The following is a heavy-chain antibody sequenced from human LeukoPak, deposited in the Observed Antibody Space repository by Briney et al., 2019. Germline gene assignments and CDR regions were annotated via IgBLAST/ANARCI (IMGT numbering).Heavy chain of an antibody. CDR1: GFTFSSYA. J-gene: IGHJ4*02. Sequence: PGGSLRLSCAASGFTFSSYAMHWVRQAPGKGLEYVSAISSNGGSTYYANSVKGRFTISRDNSKNTLYLQMGSLRAEDMAVYYCARRRGSGPEGFDYWGRGTLVTVSS. CDR3: ARRRGSGPEGFDY. D-gene: IGHD3-16*01. CDR2: ISSNGGST. V-gene: IGHV3-64*01.